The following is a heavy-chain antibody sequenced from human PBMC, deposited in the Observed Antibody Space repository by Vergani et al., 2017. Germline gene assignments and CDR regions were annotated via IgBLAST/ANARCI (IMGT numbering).Heavy chain of an antibody. J-gene: IGHJ6*03. CDR1: GFTFSSYA. CDR3: AKENHYDSGSYYNVPPRDGYMDV. CDR2: IYSGGSST. V-gene: IGHV3-23*03. Sequence: EVQLLESGGGLVQPGGSLRLSCAASGFTFSSYAMSWVRQAPGKGLEWVSVIYSGGSSTYYADSVKGRFTISRDNSKNKLYLQMNSLRAEDTAVYYCAKENHYDSGSYYNVPPRDGYMDVWGKGTTVTVSS. D-gene: IGHD3-10*01.